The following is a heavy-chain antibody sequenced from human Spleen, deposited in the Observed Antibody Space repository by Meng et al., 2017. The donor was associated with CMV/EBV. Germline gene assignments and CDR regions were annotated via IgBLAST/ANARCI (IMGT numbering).Heavy chain of an antibody. CDR2: INQDASQK. CDR3: GRDMNV. Sequence: GESLKISCAASGFTFSNYWMHWVRQAPGKGLVWVANINQDASQKNYVDSVEGRFTISRDNAKNSMYLQMNSLRAEDTAVYYCGRDMNVWGQGTTVTVSS. V-gene: IGHV3-7*01. CDR1: GFTFSNYW. J-gene: IGHJ6*02.